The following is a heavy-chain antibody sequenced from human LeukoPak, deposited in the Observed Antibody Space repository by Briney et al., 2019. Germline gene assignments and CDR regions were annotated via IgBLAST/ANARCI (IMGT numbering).Heavy chain of an antibody. CDR3: ARLVVYGDYRAAPFDY. J-gene: IGHJ4*02. V-gene: IGHV4-39*01. D-gene: IGHD4-17*01. Sequence: PSETLSLTCSVSGRSISSSSYYWGWIRQPPGKGLEWIGSIYYSGSTYYNPSLKSRVTISVDTSKSQFSLKLSSVTAAETAVYYCARLVVYGDYRAAPFDYWGQGTLVTVSS. CDR1: GRSISSSSYY. CDR2: IYYSGST.